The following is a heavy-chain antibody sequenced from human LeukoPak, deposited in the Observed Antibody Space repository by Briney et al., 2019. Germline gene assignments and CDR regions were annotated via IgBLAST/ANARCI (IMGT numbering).Heavy chain of an antibody. CDR3: ARYYYDSRVPSSWFDP. CDR1: GGSFSGCY. V-gene: IGHV4-34*01. D-gene: IGHD3-22*01. CDR2: INRSGST. J-gene: IGHJ5*02. Sequence: PSETLSLTCAVYGGSFSGCYWSWIRQPPGKGLEWIGEINRSGSTNYNPSLKSRVTISVDTSKNQFSLKLSSVTAADTAVYYCARYYYDSRVPSSWFDPWGQGTLVTVSS.